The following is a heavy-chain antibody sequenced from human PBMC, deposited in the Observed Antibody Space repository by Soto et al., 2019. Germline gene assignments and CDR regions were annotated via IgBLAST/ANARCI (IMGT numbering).Heavy chain of an antibody. V-gene: IGHV4-30-4*01. CDR2: IYYSGST. J-gene: IGHJ4*02. D-gene: IGHD3-3*01. CDR3: ALFGVVITEVDY. Sequence: PSETLSLTCTFSCGSIISGDYYWSWIRQPPGKGLEWIGYIYYSGSTYYNPSLKSRVTISVDTSKNQFSLKLSSVTAADTAVYYCALFGVVITEVDYWGQGTLVTVSS. CDR1: CGSIISGDYY.